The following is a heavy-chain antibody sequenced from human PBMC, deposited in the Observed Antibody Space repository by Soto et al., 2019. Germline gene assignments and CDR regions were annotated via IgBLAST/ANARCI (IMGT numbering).Heavy chain of an antibody. V-gene: IGHV1-2*02. CDR3: ARDPNYYDSSGFRFDY. Sequence: VKVSCKASGYTFTGQYMHWVRQAPGQGLEWMGWINPNSGATNYAQKFQGRVTMTRDTSISTAYMELSSLRSDDTAAYYCARDPNYYDSSGFRFDYWGQGALVTVSS. CDR2: INPNSGAT. D-gene: IGHD3-22*01. CDR1: GYTFTGQY. J-gene: IGHJ4*02.